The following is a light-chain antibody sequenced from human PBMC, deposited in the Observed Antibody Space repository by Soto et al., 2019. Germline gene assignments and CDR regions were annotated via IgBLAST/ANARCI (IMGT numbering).Light chain of an antibody. CDR2: DVS. J-gene: IGLJ1*01. V-gene: IGLV2-14*01. CDR3: SSYTSSSTLYYV. CDR1: SRDVCGYNY. Sequence: QAVLTQAAPGSWAPGQSITISCTGTSRDVCGYNYVSWYQQHPGKAPKLMIYDVSNRPSGVSNRFSGSKSGNTASLTISGLQAEDEADYYCSSYTSSSTLYYVFGTGTRSPS.